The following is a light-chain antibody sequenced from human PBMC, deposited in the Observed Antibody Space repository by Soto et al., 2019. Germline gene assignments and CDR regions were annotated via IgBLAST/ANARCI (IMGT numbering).Light chain of an antibody. CDR3: QQYFSFSWK. J-gene: IGKJ1*01. Sequence: DIVMTQSPDSLAVSLGERATINCKSSQSVLYSSNNKNYLAWYQQRPGQPPNLLIYWASTRESGVPDRFSGSGSGTDFTLNISSLQDEDVAIYYCQQYFSFSWKFGQGTKVAIK. V-gene: IGKV4-1*01. CDR1: QSVLYSSNNKNY. CDR2: WAS.